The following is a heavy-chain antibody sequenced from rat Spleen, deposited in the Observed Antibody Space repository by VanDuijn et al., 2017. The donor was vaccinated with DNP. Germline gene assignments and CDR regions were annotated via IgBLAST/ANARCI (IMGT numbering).Heavy chain of an antibody. CDR2: INKDSRTI. CDR1: GFNFNDYW. D-gene: IGHD4-3*01. J-gene: IGHJ2*01. Sequence: EVKLVESGGGLLQPGRSLKLSCAASGFNFNDYWMGWVRQAPGKGLEWIAEINKDSRTIKYTPSLKDKLTISRDNAQKTLYLQMSKLGSEDTAIYYCVRERFGVDYWGQGVMVTVSS. V-gene: IGHV4-2*01. CDR3: VRERFGVDY.